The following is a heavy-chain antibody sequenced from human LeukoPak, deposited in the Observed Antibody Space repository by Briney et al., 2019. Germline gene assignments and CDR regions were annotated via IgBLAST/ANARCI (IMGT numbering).Heavy chain of an antibody. J-gene: IGHJ5*02. V-gene: IGHV3-30*02. CDR2: IRYDGSNK. Sequence: PGGSLRLSCAASGFTFSSYGMHWVRQAPGKGLEWVAFIRYDGSNKYYADSVKGRFTISRDNSKNTLYLQMNSLRAEDTAVYYCAKGGAGTPHDFWSGYPNWFDPWGQGTLVTVSS. CDR1: GFTFSSYG. D-gene: IGHD3-3*01. CDR3: AKGGAGTPHDFWSGYPNWFDP.